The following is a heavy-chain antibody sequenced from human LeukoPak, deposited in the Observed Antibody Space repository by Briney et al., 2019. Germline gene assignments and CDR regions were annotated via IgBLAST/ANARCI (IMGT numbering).Heavy chain of an antibody. CDR3: AKPVIPSAYQGTYYMDV. V-gene: IGHV3-30*02. J-gene: IGHJ6*03. CDR1: GLIFSSYG. Sequence: VGSLRLSCAASGLIFSSYGMHWVRQAPGEGLEWVAYIRHDESKTFYADSVKGRFTISRDNSKNTLYLQMHSLRAEDTALYYCAKPVIPSAYQGTYYMDVWGKGTTVTVSS. D-gene: IGHD3-16*01. CDR2: IRHDESKT.